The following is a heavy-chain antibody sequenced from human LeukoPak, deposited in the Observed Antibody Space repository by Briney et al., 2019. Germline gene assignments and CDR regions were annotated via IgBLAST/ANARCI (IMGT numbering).Heavy chain of an antibody. CDR3: ARDEVRYCSSTSYPNFDY. V-gene: IGHV3-30-3*01. CDR1: GFTFSSYA. J-gene: IGHJ4*02. CDR2: ISYDGSNK. Sequence: GGSLRLSCAASGFTFSSYAMHWVRQAPGKGLEWVAVISYDGSNKYYADSVKGRFTISRDNSKNTLYLQMNSLRAEDTAVYYCARDEVRYCSSTSYPNFDYWGQGTLVTVSS. D-gene: IGHD2-2*01.